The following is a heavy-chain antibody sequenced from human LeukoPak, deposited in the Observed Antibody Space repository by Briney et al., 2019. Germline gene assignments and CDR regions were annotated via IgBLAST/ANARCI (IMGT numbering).Heavy chain of an antibody. CDR1: GFNFSSSW. D-gene: IGHD3-16*01. CDR3: ARDFGPYGMDV. Sequence: GGSLRLSCAASGFNFSSSWMHWVRQAPGTGLVWVSRINSDGSTTNYADSVKGGFTISRDNAMSTLYLQMNSLRAEDTAVYYCARDFGPYGMDVWGQGTTVTVSS. V-gene: IGHV3-74*01. CDR2: INSDGSTT. J-gene: IGHJ6*02.